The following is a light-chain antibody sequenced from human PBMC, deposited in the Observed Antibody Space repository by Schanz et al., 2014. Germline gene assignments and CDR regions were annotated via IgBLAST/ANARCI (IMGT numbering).Light chain of an antibody. CDR2: KAS. CDR1: QSVVRW. Sequence: DIQMTQSPSTLSASIGDRVTITCRASQSVVRWLAWYQQKPGKAPKLLIQKASILESGVPSRFSGSGSGTDFTLTVSSLQPEDVATYYCQKYDRAPWTFGQGTRVEIK. V-gene: IGKV1-5*03. CDR3: QKYDRAPWT. J-gene: IGKJ1*01.